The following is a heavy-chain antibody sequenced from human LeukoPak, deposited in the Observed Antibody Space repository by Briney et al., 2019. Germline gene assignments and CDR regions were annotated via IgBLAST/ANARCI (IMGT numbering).Heavy chain of an antibody. J-gene: IGHJ4*02. CDR1: GFTVSSNY. D-gene: IGHD4/OR15-4a*01. CDR3: ARNRDYGQTGYFDY. Sequence: TGGSLRLSCAASGFTVSSNYMSWVRQSPGKGLEWLSLIYSGGSTYYADSVKGRFNIYRDHSKNTLYLQLNSLRAEDTAVYYCARNRDYGQTGYFDYWGQGTLVTVSS. CDR2: IYSGGST. V-gene: IGHV3-66*01.